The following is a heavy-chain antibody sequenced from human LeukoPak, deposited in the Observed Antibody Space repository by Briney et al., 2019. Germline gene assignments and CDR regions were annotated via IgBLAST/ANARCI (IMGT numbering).Heavy chain of an antibody. J-gene: IGHJ5*02. CDR3: ARHPEVGEWPSSGWFDP. D-gene: IGHD3-10*01. Sequence: PSGTLSLTCTVSGGSISSYYWSWIRQPPGKGLEWIGYIYTSGSTNYNPSLKSRVTISVDTSKNQFSLKLSSVTAADTAVYYCARHPEVGEWPSSGWFDPWGQGTLVTVSS. V-gene: IGHV4-4*09. CDR1: GGSISSYY. CDR2: IYTSGST.